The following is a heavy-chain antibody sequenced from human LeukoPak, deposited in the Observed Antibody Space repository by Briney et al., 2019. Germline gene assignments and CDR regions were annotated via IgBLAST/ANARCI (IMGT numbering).Heavy chain of an antibody. CDR1: GGSISSYY. CDR2: IYYSGST. Sequence: SETLSLTCTVSGGSISSYYWSWIRQPPGKGLEWIGYIYYSGSTNYNPSLKSRVTISVDTSKNQFSLKLSSVTAADTAVYYCARGSMDGVVIRGVRPGYGVDVWGQGTTVTVSS. V-gene: IGHV4-59*01. CDR3: ARGSMDGVVIRGVRPGYGVDV. J-gene: IGHJ6*02. D-gene: IGHD3-3*01.